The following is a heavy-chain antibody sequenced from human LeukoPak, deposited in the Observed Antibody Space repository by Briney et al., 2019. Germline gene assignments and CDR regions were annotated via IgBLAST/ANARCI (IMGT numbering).Heavy chain of an antibody. Sequence: SVKVSCKASGGTFSSYAISWVRQAPGQGLEWMGGIIPIFGTANYAQKFQGRVTITTDESTSTAYMELSSLRSEDTAVYYCARDQLAAGTYDYWGQGTLVTVSS. J-gene: IGHJ4*02. CDR2: IIPIFGTA. D-gene: IGHD6-13*01. CDR3: ARDQLAAGTYDY. V-gene: IGHV1-69*05. CDR1: GGTFSSYA.